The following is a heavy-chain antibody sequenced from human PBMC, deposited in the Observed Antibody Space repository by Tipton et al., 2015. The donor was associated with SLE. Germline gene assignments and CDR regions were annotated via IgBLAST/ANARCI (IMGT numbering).Heavy chain of an antibody. J-gene: IGHJ6*02. Sequence: TLSLTCAVYGGSFSGYYWTWIRQPPGKGLEWIGEINHSGSTNYNPSLKSRVTISVDTSKNQFSLKLGSVTAADTAVYYCAILQPHYYYYGMDVWGQGTTVTVSS. CDR3: AILQPHYYYYGMDV. CDR2: INHSGST. D-gene: IGHD4-11*01. V-gene: IGHV4-34*01. CDR1: GGSFSGYY.